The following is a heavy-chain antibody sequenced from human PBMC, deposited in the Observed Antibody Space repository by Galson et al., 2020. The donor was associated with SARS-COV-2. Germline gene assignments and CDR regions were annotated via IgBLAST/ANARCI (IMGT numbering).Heavy chain of an antibody. J-gene: IGHJ4*02. V-gene: IGHV4-31*03. CDR3: ARWSSSWYQFDY. D-gene: IGHD6-13*01. CDR1: GGSISSAGYY. Sequence: SETLSLTCTVSGGSISSAGYYWSWIRQHPEKGLEWIGYISYGGTTYYNPSLDSRVIISFDTSKNQFSLRLTSVTAADTAVYYCARWSSSWYQFDYWGQGNLVTVSS. CDR2: ISYGGTT.